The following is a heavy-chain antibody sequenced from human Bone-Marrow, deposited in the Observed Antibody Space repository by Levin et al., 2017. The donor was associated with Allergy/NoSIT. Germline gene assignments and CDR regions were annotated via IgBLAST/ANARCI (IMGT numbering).Heavy chain of an antibody. D-gene: IGHD6-19*01. Sequence: GGSLRLSCVASGFSVSSNGMHWVRQVPGKGLEWIGVTWFDGVHEAYSASVRGRFTISRDSSKNTLYLQMNSLGAEDAGIYYCAKDKVSQWLFVGVFDVWGQGTKVTVSS. CDR1: GFSVSSNG. J-gene: IGHJ3*01. CDR2: TWFDGVHE. V-gene: IGHV3-33*06. CDR3: AKDKVSQWLFVGVFDV.